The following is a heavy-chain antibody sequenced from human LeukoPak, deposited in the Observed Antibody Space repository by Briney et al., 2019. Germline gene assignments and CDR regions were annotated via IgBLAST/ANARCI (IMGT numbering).Heavy chain of an antibody. CDR2: ISYSGST. Sequence: SETLSRICTVSGGSISSSRYYWGWIRQPPGKGLDWIGSISYSGSTYYNPSLKSRVTISVDTSKNQFSLKLSSVTAADTAVYYCARHSRYSGYENFDYWGQGTLVTVSS. CDR3: ARHSRYSGYENFDY. J-gene: IGHJ4*02. V-gene: IGHV4-39*01. D-gene: IGHD5-12*01. CDR1: GGSISSSRYY.